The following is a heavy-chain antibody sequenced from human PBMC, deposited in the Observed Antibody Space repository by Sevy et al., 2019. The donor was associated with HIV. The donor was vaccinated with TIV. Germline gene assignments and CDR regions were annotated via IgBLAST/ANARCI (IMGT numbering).Heavy chain of an antibody. Sequence: SETLSLTCTVSGVSISSYYWSWIRQPPGKGLEWIGYIYYSGSTNYNPSLKSRVTISVDTSKNQFSLKLSSVTAADTAVYYCARERQLVLDYWGQGTLVTVSS. J-gene: IGHJ4*02. D-gene: IGHD6-13*01. V-gene: IGHV4-59*01. CDR2: IYYSGST. CDR3: ARERQLVLDY. CDR1: GVSISSYY.